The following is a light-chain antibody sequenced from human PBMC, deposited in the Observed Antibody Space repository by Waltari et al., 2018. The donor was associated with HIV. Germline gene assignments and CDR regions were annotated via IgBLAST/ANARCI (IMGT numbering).Light chain of an antibody. J-gene: IGLJ2*01. CDR2: SNN. Sequence: QSVLTPPPSASGTPGQRVTIPCSGSSSKIGSNTVNWYQQLPGTAPKLLIYSNNQRPSGVPDRFSGSKSGTSASLAISGLQSEDEADYYCAAWDDSLNGPVFGGGTKLTVL. CDR3: AAWDDSLNGPV. CDR1: SSKIGSNT. V-gene: IGLV1-44*01.